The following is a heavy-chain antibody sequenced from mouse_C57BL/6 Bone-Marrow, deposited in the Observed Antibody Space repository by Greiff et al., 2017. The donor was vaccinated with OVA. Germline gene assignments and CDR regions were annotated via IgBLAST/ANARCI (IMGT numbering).Heavy chain of an antibody. J-gene: IGHJ4*01. CDR2: INPSSGYT. CDR3: ANSLDGYYRDY. CDR1: GYTFTSYW. D-gene: IGHD2-3*01. Sequence: QVQLQQSGAELAKPGASVKLSCKASGYTFTSYWMHWVKQRPGQGLEWIGYINPSSGYTKYNQKFKDKATLTVDKSSSTAYMQLSSLTYEDSSFSYCANSLDGYYRDYWGQGTSVTVSS. V-gene: IGHV1-7*01.